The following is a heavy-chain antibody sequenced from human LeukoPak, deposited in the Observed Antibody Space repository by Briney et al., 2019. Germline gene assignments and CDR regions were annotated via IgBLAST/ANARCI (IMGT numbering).Heavy chain of an antibody. Sequence: SQTLSLTCTVSGGSISSGSYYWRWIRQPAGKGLEWIGRIYTSGSTNYNPSLKSRVTISVDTSKNQFSLKLSSVTAADTAVYYCAREAVVRGLEGYYYYYYMDVWGKGTTVTISS. CDR1: GGSISSGSYY. D-gene: IGHD3-10*01. CDR2: IYTSGST. CDR3: AREAVVRGLEGYYYYYYMDV. V-gene: IGHV4-61*02. J-gene: IGHJ6*03.